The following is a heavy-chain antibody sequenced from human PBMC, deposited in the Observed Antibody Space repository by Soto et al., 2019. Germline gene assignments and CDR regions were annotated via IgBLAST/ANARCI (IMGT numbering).Heavy chain of an antibody. Sequence: QVQLQESGPGLVKPSETLSLTCTVSGGSISSYYWSWIRQPPGKGLEWIGYIYYSGSTNYNPSLMRRVTLKVDTSKNQFSLKLSSVTAADTAVYYCARAVDRAMVTESDAFDIWGQGTMVTVSS. CDR3: ARAVDRAMVTESDAFDI. CDR1: GGSISSYY. J-gene: IGHJ3*02. D-gene: IGHD5-18*01. CDR2: IYYSGST. V-gene: IGHV4-59*01.